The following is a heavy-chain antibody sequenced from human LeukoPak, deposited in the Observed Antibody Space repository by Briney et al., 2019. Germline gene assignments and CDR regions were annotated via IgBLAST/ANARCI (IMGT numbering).Heavy chain of an antibody. D-gene: IGHD3-22*01. CDR1: GYTFTSYY. CDR2: INPSGGST. Sequence: ASVKVSCKASGYTFTSYYMHWVRQAPGQGLEWMGIINPSGGSTSYAQKFQGRVTMTRDMSTSTVYMELSSLRSEDTAVYYCARDGVYYDSSGKGAFDIWGQGTMVTVPS. CDR3: ARDGVYYDSSGKGAFDI. V-gene: IGHV1-46*01. J-gene: IGHJ3*02.